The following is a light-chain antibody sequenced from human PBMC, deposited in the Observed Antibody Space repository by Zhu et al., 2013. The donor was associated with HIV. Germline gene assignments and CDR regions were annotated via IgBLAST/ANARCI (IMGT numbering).Light chain of an antibody. V-gene: IGKV1-17*01. J-gene: IGKJ1*01. CDR2: VAS. Sequence: DIQMTQSPSSLSAFVGDRVSITCRASEDIRNDLAWFQQKPGKAPESLIYVASSFRTGVATRFSANVSATDFTLTISSLQPDDSATYYCLQYRGYPRTFGQGT. CDR1: EDIRND. CDR3: LQYRGYPRT.